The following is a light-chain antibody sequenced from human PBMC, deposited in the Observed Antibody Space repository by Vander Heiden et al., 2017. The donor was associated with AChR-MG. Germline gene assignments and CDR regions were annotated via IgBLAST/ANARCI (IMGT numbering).Light chain of an antibody. Sequence: DTQMTQSPPYLSESVGERVTITCRASQSISIYLNWCQQRPGKPPKLLIYAASSLQSGVPSRFSGSGSETDFTLTISSLQPEDFATYYCQQSHTPPTMFGQGTKVEIK. CDR1: QSISIY. CDR2: AAS. V-gene: IGKV1-39*01. CDR3: QQSHTPPTM. J-gene: IGKJ1*01.